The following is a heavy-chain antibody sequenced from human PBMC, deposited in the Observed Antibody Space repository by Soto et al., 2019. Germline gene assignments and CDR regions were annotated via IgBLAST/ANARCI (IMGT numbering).Heavy chain of an antibody. CDR2: IRGNGDPP. CDR3: VKSRGGDNFDFFD. J-gene: IGHJ4*02. V-gene: IGHV3-64D*06. Sequence: XGSLRLSCSATGFTFSSYSMHWVRQAPGKGLEYVSGIRGNGDPPFYADSVKGRFTISRDNSKNTLYLQMSSLSADDTAVYYCVKSRGGDNFDFFDWGQGALVTVPS. CDR1: GFTFSSYS. D-gene: IGHD2-21*01.